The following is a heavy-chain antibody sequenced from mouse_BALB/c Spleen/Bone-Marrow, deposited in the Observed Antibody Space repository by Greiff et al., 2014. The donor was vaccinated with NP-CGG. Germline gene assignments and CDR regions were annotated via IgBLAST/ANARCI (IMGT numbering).Heavy chain of an antibody. V-gene: IGHV5-17*02. CDR1: GFTFSSFG. CDR3: ARLRRYYGYFDY. J-gene: IGHJ2*01. Sequence: EVKLVESGGGLVQPGGSRKLSCAASGFTFSSFGMHWVRQAPEKGLEWVAYISSGSSTIYYADTVKGRFTISRDNPKNTLFPQMTSLRSEDTAMYYCARLRRYYGYFDYWGQGTTLTVSS. D-gene: IGHD1-1*01. CDR2: ISSGSSTI.